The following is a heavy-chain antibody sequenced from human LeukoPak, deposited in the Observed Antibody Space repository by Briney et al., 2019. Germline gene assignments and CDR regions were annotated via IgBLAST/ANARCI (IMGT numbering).Heavy chain of an antibody. Sequence: SETLSLTCTVSGGSISSYYWSWIRQPPGKGLEWIGYIYYSGSTNYNPSLKSRVTIPVDTSKNQFSLKVTSVTAADTAVFYCARHVYCSGGSCYLDYWGQGALVSVSS. J-gene: IGHJ4*02. CDR2: IYYSGST. CDR1: GGSISSYY. CDR3: ARHVYCSGGSCYLDY. D-gene: IGHD2-15*01. V-gene: IGHV4-59*08.